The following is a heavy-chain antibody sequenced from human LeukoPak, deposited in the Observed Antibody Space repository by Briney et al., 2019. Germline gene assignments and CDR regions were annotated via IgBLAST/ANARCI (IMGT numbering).Heavy chain of an antibody. Sequence: GGSLRLSCAASGFTFSSYWMHWVRQAPGKGLVWVSRINSDGSSTSYADSVKGRFTISRDNAKNALYLQMNSLRAEDTAVYYCARVYCSSTSCYSLWFDPWGQGTLVTVSS. V-gene: IGHV3-74*01. D-gene: IGHD2-2*01. CDR2: INSDGSST. J-gene: IGHJ5*02. CDR3: ARVYCSSTSCYSLWFDP. CDR1: GFTFSSYW.